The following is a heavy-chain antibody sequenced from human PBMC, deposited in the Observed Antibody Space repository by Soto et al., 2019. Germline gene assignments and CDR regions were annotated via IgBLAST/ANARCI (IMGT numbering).Heavy chain of an antibody. CDR3: VNDNLHRGSYENWYSDL. J-gene: IGHJ2*01. CDR1: GFTFSSYG. V-gene: IGHV3-30*18. Sequence: QMQLVESGGGVVQPGRSLRLSCAASGFTFSSYGMHWVRQAPGEGLEWLAVIGFDGNYKYHADSVKGRFTISRDNSKNTLFLQMNSLRDEDTAVYHCVNDNLHRGSYENWYSDLWGRGTLVTVSS. CDR2: IGFDGNYK. D-gene: IGHD1-26*01.